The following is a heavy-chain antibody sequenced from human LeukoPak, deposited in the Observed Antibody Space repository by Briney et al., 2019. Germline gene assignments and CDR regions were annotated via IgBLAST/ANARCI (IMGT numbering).Heavy chain of an antibody. D-gene: IGHD3-10*01. J-gene: IGHJ5*02. CDR2: ISGSGGST. CDR1: GFTFSSYA. CDR3: AKGPMVRGVIIPYNWFDP. V-gene: IGHV3-23*01. Sequence: HSGGTLRLSCAASGFTFSSYAMSWVRQAPGKGLEWVSAISGSGGSTYYADSVKGRFTISRDNSKNTLYLQMNSLRAEDTAVYYCAKGPMVRGVIIPYNWFDPWGQGTLVTVSS.